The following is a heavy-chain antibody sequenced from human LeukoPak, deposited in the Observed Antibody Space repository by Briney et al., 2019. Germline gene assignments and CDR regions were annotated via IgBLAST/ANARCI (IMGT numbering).Heavy chain of an antibody. D-gene: IGHD6-19*01. CDR3: AKDPGQWLVPLYYFDY. CDR2: IRYDGSNK. Sequence: GGSLRLSCAASGFTFSSYGMHWVRQAPGKGLEWVAFIRYDGSNKYYADSVKGRFTISRDNSKNTLYLQMNSLRAEDTAVYYCAKDPGQWLVPLYYFDYWGQGTLVTVSS. V-gene: IGHV3-30*02. J-gene: IGHJ4*02. CDR1: GFTFSSYG.